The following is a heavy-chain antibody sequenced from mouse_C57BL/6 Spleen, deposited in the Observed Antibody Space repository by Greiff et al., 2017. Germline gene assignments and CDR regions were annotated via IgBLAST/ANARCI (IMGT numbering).Heavy chain of an antibody. J-gene: IGHJ1*03. V-gene: IGHV5-9-1*02. CDR1: GFTFSSYA. D-gene: IGHD2-4*01. CDR3: TRARGTMITWYFDV. Sequence: EVMLVESGEGLVKPGGSLKLSCAASGFTFSSYAMSWVRQTPEKRLEWVAYISSGGDYIYYADTVKGRFTISRDNARNTLYLQMSSLKSEDTAMYYCTRARGTMITWYFDVWGTGTTVTVSS. CDR2: ISSGGDYI.